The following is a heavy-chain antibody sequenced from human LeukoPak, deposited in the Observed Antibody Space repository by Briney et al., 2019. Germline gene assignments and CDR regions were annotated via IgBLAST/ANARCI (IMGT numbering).Heavy chain of an antibody. CDR3: AREVVVVPAAKYAFDS. CDR1: GGSFSGYS. J-gene: IGHJ3*02. Sequence: SETLSLTCAVYGGSFSGYSWSWIRQPPGKGLEWIGEINHSGSTNYNPSLKSRVTISVDKSKNQLSLNLSSVTAADTAVYYCAREVVVVPAAKYAFDSWGQGTMVSVSS. CDR2: INHSGST. V-gene: IGHV4-34*01. D-gene: IGHD2-2*01.